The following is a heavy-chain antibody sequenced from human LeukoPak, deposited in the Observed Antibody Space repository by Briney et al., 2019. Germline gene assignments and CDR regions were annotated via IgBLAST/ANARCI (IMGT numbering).Heavy chain of an antibody. CDR2: MNPNSGNT. D-gene: IGHD6-13*01. J-gene: IGHJ4*02. CDR1: VYTFTNYD. CDR3: ARGPGSSWYTD. Sequence: ASVKVSCKASVYTFTNYDINWVRQATGQGLEWMGWMNPNSGNTGYAQKFQGRVTITRNTSISTAYMELSSLRSEDTAVYYCARGPGSSWYTDWGQGTLVTVSS. V-gene: IGHV1-8*03.